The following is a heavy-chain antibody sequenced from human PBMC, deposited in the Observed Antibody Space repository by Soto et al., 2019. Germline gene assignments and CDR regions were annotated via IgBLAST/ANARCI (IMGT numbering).Heavy chain of an antibody. CDR2: TSSYNTDT. CDR1: GYRFETYA. D-gene: IGHD3-3*01. CDR3: ARGHGVIIGAMDV. Sequence: ASVKVSCKSSGYRFETYAMNWVRQAPGQGLEWMGWTSSYNTDTFYADKFQDRVSMTTDTSTGTAYMELRSLSSDDTAVYYCARGHGVIIGAMDVGGQGTAVTVSS. J-gene: IGHJ6*02. V-gene: IGHV1-18*01.